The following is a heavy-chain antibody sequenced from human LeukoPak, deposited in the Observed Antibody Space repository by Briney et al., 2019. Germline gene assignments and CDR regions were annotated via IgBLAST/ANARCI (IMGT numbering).Heavy chain of an antibody. V-gene: IGHV3-23*01. CDR2: ISGSGRST. J-gene: IGHJ4*02. CDR1: GFTFSSYA. Sequence: PGGSLRLSCAASGFTFSSYAMSWVRQAPGKGLDWVSGISGSGRSTYYADSVKGRFTIFRDNPKNTLYLQMNSLRAEDTAVYHCANGWSPDYWGRGTLVTVSS. D-gene: IGHD2-15*01. CDR3: ANGWSPDY.